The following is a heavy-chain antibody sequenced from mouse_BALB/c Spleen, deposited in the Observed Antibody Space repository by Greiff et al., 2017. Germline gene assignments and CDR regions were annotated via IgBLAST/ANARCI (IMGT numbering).Heavy chain of an antibody. V-gene: IGHV1-9*01. D-gene: IGHD2-4*01. CDR2: ILPGSGST. J-gene: IGHJ3*01. CDR1: GYTFSSYW. CDR3: AREGYDYDWFAY. Sequence: VQLQQSGAELMKPGASVKISCKATGYTFSSYWIEWVKQRPGHGLEWIGEILPGSGSTNYNEKFKGKATFTEDTSSNTAYMQLSSLTSEDSAVYYCAREGYDYDWFAYWGQGTLVTVSA.